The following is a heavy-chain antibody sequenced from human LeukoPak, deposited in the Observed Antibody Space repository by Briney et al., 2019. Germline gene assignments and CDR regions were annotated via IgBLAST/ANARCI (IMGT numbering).Heavy chain of an antibody. D-gene: IGHD5-18*01. CDR3: ARDSDNYGLSY. J-gene: IGHJ4*02. Sequence: PSQTLSLTCTVSGGSLSSGAYYWSWIRQHPGKGLERIGYIYFSGSTYYNPSLKSRVTISVGTSKNQFSLRLSSVTAADTAVYYCARDSDNYGLSYWGQGTLVTVSS. V-gene: IGHV4-31*03. CDR2: IYFSGST. CDR1: GGSLSSGAYY.